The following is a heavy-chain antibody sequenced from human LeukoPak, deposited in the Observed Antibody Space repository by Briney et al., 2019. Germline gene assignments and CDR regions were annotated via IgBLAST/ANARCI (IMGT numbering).Heavy chain of an antibody. CDR2: INPNSGGT. CDR1: GSTFTGYY. V-gene: IGHV1-2*02. D-gene: IGHD5-18*01. J-gene: IGHJ3*02. Sequence: ASVKVSCKASGSTFTGYYMHWVRQAPGQGLEWMGWINPNSGGTDYAQKFQGRVTMTRDTSISTAYMELSRLRSDDTAVYYCARDPHYSSGAFDIWGQGTMVTVSS. CDR3: ARDPHYSSGAFDI.